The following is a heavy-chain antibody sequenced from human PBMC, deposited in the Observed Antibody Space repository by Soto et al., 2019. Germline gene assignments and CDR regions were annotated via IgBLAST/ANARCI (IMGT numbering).Heavy chain of an antibody. V-gene: IGHV3-33*01. CDR1: GFTFSSHG. Sequence: QVQLVESGGGVVQPGRSLRLSCVGSGFTFSSHGMHWVRQAAGKGLEWVAVIWYDGSNKYYADSVRGRFTISRDNSKKAVCLQINRLRAEDTGVYHCARWGEDKRFDTWGQGTLVTVSS. J-gene: IGHJ5*02. CDR3: ARWGEDKRFDT. D-gene: IGHD3-16*01. CDR2: IWYDGSNK.